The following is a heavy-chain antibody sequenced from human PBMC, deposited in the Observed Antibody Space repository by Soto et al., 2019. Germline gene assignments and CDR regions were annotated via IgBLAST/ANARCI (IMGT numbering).Heavy chain of an antibody. Sequence: SETLSLTCTVSGGSISGYFWSWIRQPPGRGPEWIGYVYYSGSTTYNPSLKGRVSMSVDTSKNQFSLKLSSVTAADTAVYYCTRDYESGSYRNWFDPWGQGTLVTVSS. D-gene: IGHD3-10*01. CDR2: VYYSGST. V-gene: IGHV4-59*01. CDR1: GGSISGYF. CDR3: TRDYESGSYRNWFDP. J-gene: IGHJ5*02.